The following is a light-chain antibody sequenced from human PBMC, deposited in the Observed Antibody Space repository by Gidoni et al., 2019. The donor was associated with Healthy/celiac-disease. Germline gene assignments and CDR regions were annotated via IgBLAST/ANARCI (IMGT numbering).Light chain of an antibody. J-gene: IGKJ4*01. Sequence: DIVMTQSPDSLAVSLGERATINCKSSQSVLYSSNNKNYLAWYQQKPGQPPKLLIYWASTRESGVPERFSGSGSGTDFTLTISSLQAKDVAVYYCQQYYRTPLTFGGGTKVEIK. CDR3: QQYYRTPLT. CDR2: WAS. CDR1: QSVLYSSNNKNY. V-gene: IGKV4-1*01.